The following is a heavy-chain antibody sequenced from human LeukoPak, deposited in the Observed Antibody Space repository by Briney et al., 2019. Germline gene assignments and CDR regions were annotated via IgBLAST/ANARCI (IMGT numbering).Heavy chain of an antibody. D-gene: IGHD2-21*01. CDR1: GFTFSSYA. Sequence: GGSLRLSCAASGFTFSSYAMHWVRQAPGKGLEWVAVISYDGSNKYYADSVKGRFTISRDNSKNTLYLQMNSLRAEDTAVYYCARDLRMGTIPKVVIAMTFDYWGQGTLVTVSS. V-gene: IGHV3-30-3*01. CDR2: ISYDGSNK. J-gene: IGHJ4*02. CDR3: ARDLRMGTIPKVVIAMTFDY.